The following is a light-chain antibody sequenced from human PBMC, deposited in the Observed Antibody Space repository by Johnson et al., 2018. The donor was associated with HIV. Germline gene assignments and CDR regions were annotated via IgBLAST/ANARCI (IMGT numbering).Light chain of an antibody. CDR2: DNN. CDR3: ETWDSSLSGV. Sequence: QSVLTQPPSVSAAPGQKVTISCFGSDSDIGNNYVSWYQQLPGTAPKLLIYDNNKRPSGIPDLFSGSKSGTSATLGITGLQTGDEADYYCETWDSSLSGVFGTGTKVTVL. V-gene: IGLV1-51*01. CDR1: DSDIGNNY. J-gene: IGLJ1*01.